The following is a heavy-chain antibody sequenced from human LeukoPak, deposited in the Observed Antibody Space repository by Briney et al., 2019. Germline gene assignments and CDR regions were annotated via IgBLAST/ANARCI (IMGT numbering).Heavy chain of an antibody. J-gene: IGHJ3*02. CDR1: GYIFTTYW. D-gene: IGHD1-1*01. Sequence: GESLKISCKVSGYIFTTYWVGWVRQMPGKGLEWMGIIYPGDSDSRYSPSFQGQVTISADKSVSTAYLQWSSLQASDTAMYYCARYNDAFDIWGQGTMVTVSS. CDR2: IYPGDSDS. V-gene: IGHV5-51*01. CDR3: ARYNDAFDI.